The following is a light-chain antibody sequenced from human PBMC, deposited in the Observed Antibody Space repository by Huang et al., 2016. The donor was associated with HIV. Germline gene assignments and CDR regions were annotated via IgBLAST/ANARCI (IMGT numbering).Light chain of an antibody. CDR2: DAS. CDR3: QQLSAYPLS. J-gene: IGKJ3*01. V-gene: IGKV1-9*01. CDR1: HDINTY. Sequence: QLTQSPSSLSASIGDRVTIAFRASHDINTYLAWYQQNPGRAPKLLIYDASTLQTGVPSRFRGFGSGTAFSLTITSLQPDDFAVYYCQQLSAYPLSFGPGTTVD.